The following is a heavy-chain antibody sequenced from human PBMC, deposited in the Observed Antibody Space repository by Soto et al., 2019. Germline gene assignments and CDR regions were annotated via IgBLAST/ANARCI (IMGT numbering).Heavy chain of an antibody. Sequence: QVQLVESGGGVVQPGRSLRLSCAASGFTFSNYGMHWVRQSPGKGLEWGAVMSYDGSNKHYADSVKGPFTISRDNSKNTFYLHLSRLRAEDTVVYYCAKDISSRGVSPSHYFDYWSQGSLVTVSS. J-gene: IGHJ4*02. CDR2: MSYDGSNK. CDR1: GFTFSNYG. V-gene: IGHV3-30*18. CDR3: AKDISSRGVSPSHYFDY. D-gene: IGHD3-10*01.